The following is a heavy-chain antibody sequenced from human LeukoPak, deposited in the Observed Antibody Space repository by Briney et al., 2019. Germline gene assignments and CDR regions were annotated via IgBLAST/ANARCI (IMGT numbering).Heavy chain of an antibody. J-gene: IGHJ5*02. V-gene: IGHV1-18*01. CDR1: GYTFTSYG. D-gene: IGHD3-9*01. Sequence: ASVKVSCKASGYTFTSYGISWVRQAPGQGLEWMGWISAYNGNTNYAQKLQGRVTMTTDTSTSTAYMELRSLRSDDTAVYYCARGLPYYDILTGYNWFDPWGQGTLVTVSS. CDR2: ISAYNGNT. CDR3: ARGLPYYDILTGYNWFDP.